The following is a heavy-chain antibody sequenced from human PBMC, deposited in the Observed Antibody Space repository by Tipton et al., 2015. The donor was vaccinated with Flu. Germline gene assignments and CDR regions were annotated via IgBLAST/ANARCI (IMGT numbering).Heavy chain of an antibody. CDR1: GDSISSNY. CDR2: VFYSGA. V-gene: IGHV4-59*12. J-gene: IGHJ3*01. CDR3: ARVHTMHASQPPFAFDV. Sequence: TLSLTCTVSGDSISSNYWNWIRQAPGKGLEWIGYVFYSGANYNPSLRSRVTMSLDTSKSQFSLRLTSVTAADTAVYFCARVHTMHASQPPFAFDVWGQGTLVSVTS.